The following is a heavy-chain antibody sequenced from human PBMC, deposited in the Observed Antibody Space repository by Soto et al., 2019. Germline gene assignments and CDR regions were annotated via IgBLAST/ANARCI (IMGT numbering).Heavy chain of an antibody. CDR1: TYSFTNYW. V-gene: IGHV5-10-1*01. CDR2: IDPSDSYT. J-gene: IGHJ6*02. CDR3: ARRPNYYYYGMDV. Sequence: WESLKISCRGSTYSFTNYWVTWVRQVPGRGLEWMGRIDPSDSYTSYSPSFQGHVTMSTDKSISTAYLQCSSLKASATAMYYCARRPNYYYYGMDVWGQGTTVTVSS.